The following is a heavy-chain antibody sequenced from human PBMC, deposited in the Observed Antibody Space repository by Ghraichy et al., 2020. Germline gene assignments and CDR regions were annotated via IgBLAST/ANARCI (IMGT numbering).Heavy chain of an antibody. CDR1: GFTFSSYA. J-gene: IGHJ4*02. CDR3: AKGPGYSSSWYYFDY. Sequence: LSLTCAASGFTFSSYAMSWVRQAPGKGLEWVSAISGSGGSTYYADSVKGRFTISRDNSKNTLYLQMNSLRAEDTAVYYCAKGPGYSSSWYYFDYWGQGTLVTVSS. CDR2: ISGSGGST. V-gene: IGHV3-23*01. D-gene: IGHD6-13*01.